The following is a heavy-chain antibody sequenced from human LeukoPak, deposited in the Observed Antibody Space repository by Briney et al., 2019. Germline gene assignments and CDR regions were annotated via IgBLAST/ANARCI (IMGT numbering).Heavy chain of an antibody. CDR3: ASRYDYFDY. V-gene: IGHV3-23*01. CDR2: ISGSADNT. J-gene: IGHJ4*02. D-gene: IGHD5-12*01. CDR1: GFTFSSYA. Sequence: GGSLRLSCAAAGFTFSSYAMSWVRQAPGKGLEWVSAISGSADNTYYADSVRGRFTISRDNSKNTLYLQMNSLRAEDTAVYYCASRYDYFDYWGQGTLVTVSS.